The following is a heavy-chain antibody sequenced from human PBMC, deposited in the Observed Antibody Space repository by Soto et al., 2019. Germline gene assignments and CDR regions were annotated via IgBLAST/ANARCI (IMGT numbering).Heavy chain of an antibody. V-gene: IGHV3-30-3*01. Sequence: GGSLRLSCAASGFTFSSYAMHWVRQAPGKGLEWVAVISYDGSNKYYADSVKGRLTISRDSSKNTLYLQMNSLRAEDTAVYYCARGKGIAAAGPIYYWGQGTLVTVSS. CDR2: ISYDGSNK. CDR3: ARGKGIAAAGPIYY. CDR1: GFTFSSYA. J-gene: IGHJ4*02. D-gene: IGHD6-13*01.